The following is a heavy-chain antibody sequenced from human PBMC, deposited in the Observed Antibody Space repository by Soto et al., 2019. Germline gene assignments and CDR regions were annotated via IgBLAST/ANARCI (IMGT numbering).Heavy chain of an antibody. D-gene: IGHD3-3*01. V-gene: IGHV3-21*01. Sequence: EVQLVESGGGLVKPGGSLRLSCAASGFTFSGYSMNWVRQAPGKGLEWVSSISSSGSYLYYGDSVKGRFTISRDNAKSSLHLQMSSLRAEDTAVYYCARAGRYYTDRGDHYYYGMDVWGQGTTVTVSS. CDR3: ARAGRYYTDRGDHYYYGMDV. CDR2: ISSSGSYL. J-gene: IGHJ6*02. CDR1: GFTFSGYS.